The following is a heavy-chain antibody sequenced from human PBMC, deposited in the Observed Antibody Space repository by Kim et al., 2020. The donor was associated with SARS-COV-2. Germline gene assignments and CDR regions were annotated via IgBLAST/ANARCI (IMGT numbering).Heavy chain of an antibody. Sequence: SETLSLTCAVYGGSLSGYYWSWIRQPPGKGLEWIGEINHSGSTNYNPSLKSRVTISVDTSKNQFSLKLSSVTAADTAVYYCARGRGYYDILTGYYNYWGQGTLVTVSS. D-gene: IGHD3-9*01. CDR2: INHSGST. CDR1: GGSLSGYY. V-gene: IGHV4-34*01. J-gene: IGHJ4*02. CDR3: ARGRGYYDILTGYYNY.